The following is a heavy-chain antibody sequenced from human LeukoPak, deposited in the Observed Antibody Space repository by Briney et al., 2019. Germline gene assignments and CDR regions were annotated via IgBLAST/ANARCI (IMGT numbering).Heavy chain of an antibody. J-gene: IGHJ4*02. CDR1: GGSISSYY. CDR2: IYTSGST. CDR3: ASSESWNGDYYFDY. V-gene: IGHV4-4*07. Sequence: SETLSLTCTVSGGSISSYYWSWIRQHAGKGLEWIGRIYTSGSTNYNPSLKSRVTMSVDTSKNQFSLKLSSVTAADTAVYYCASSESWNGDYYFDYWGQGTLVTVSS. D-gene: IGHD1-1*01.